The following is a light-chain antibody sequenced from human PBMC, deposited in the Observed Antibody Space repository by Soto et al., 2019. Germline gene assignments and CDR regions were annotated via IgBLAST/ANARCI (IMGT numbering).Light chain of an antibody. CDR2: DVS. V-gene: IGLV2-14*01. CDR3: SSYTSSNVV. CDR1: SSDVGGYNY. J-gene: IGLJ2*01. Sequence: QSALTQPASVSGSPGQSITISCTGTSSDVGGYNYVSWYQQHPGKAPKLMIYDVSNRPSGVSNRFSGSKSGNTASLTISGLQAEDEADYYCSSYTSSNVVVGGGTQRTGL.